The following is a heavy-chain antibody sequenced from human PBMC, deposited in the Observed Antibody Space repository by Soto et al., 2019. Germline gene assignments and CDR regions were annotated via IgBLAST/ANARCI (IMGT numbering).Heavy chain of an antibody. CDR3: ARGGGYDSFDD. V-gene: IGHV4-30-2*06. J-gene: IGHJ4*02. Sequence: PSETLSLTCTVSGASISYGGFSWSWIRQSPGKGLEWIGYISHLESTYFHPSFKSRLTMSIDRTRNQFSLKLSSVTAADMAVYYCARGGGYDSFDDWGQGVLVT. CDR2: ISHLEST. D-gene: IGHD5-12*01. CDR1: GASISYGGFS.